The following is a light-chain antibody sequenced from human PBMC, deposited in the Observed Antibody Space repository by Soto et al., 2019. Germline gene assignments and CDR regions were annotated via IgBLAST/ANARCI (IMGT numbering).Light chain of an antibody. CDR3: QQSNSIPHT. Sequence: DIQMTQSPSSLSASVGDRVTITCRASQSNSSYLNWYQQKPGKAPKLLIYAASSLQSGFPSRFTGSGSGTDFTLTISSLQPEDFATYYCQQSNSIPHTFGQGTKLEIK. J-gene: IGKJ2*01. V-gene: IGKV1-39*01. CDR1: QSNSSY. CDR2: AAS.